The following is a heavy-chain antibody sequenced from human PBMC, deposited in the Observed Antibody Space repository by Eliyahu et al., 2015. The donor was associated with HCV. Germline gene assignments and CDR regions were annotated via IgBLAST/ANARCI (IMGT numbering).Heavy chain of an antibody. CDR1: GYTFTTYW. CDR3: VRRMLLGPLGPTPLES. J-gene: IGHJ4*02. Sequence: EVQLVQSGTEVKMPGESLRISCKASGYTFTTYWITWVRQMPGKGLEWVGRIDPTDSYSKYSPSVEGHVSFSVDKSITTAYLQWTSLKASDTAIYYCVRRMLLGPLGPTPLESWGQGTLVTVSS. CDR2: IDPTDSYS. D-gene: IGHD2/OR15-2a*01. V-gene: IGHV5-10-1*03.